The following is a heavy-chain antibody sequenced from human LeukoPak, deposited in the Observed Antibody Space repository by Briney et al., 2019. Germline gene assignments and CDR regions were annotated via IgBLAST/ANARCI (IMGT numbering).Heavy chain of an antibody. Sequence: GASVKVSCKASGYSFNTYGISWVRQAPGQGLEWMGRIIPILGIANYAQKFQGRVTITADKSTSTAYMELSSLRSEDTAVYYCARGPAEGCHIDYWGQGTLVTVSS. CDR2: IIPILGIA. J-gene: IGHJ4*02. CDR1: GYSFNTYG. V-gene: IGHV1-69*04. CDR3: ARGPAEGCHIDY.